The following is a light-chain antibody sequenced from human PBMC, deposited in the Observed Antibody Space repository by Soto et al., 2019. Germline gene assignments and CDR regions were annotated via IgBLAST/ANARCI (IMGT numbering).Light chain of an antibody. CDR3: CSYEGSSTFVYV. Sequence: QSVLTQPASVSGSPGQSITISCTGTSSDVGSYNLFSWYQQHPGKAPKLMIYEVSKRPSGVSNRFSGSKSGNTASLTISGLQAEDEVDNYGCSYEGSSTFVYVFGTGTKVPVL. J-gene: IGLJ1*01. CDR2: EVS. V-gene: IGLV2-23*02. CDR1: SSDVGSYNL.